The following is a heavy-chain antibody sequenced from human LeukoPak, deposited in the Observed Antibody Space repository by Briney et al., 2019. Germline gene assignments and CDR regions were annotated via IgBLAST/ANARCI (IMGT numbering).Heavy chain of an antibody. CDR3: AKAEGYDILTGLDY. CDR2: IKSETDGGAT. CDR1: GFSFTNAW. V-gene: IGHV3-15*01. Sequence: GGSLRLSCAASGFSFTNAWMSWVRQAPGKGLEWVGRIKSETDGGATDYPAPVKGRFTISRDDSKATLYLQMNSLRTEDTAVYYCAKAEGYDILTGLDYWGQGTLVTVSS. J-gene: IGHJ4*02. D-gene: IGHD3-9*01.